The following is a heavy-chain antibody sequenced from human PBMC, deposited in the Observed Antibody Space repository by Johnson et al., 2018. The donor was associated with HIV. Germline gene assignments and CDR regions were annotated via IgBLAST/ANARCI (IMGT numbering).Heavy chain of an antibody. CDR2: ISYDGSNK. J-gene: IGHJ3*02. CDR3: AKDGGSSWSAFDI. V-gene: IGHV3-30*04. D-gene: IGHD6-13*01. Sequence: QVQLVESGGGVVQPGRSLRLSCSASGFTFSSYAMHWVRQAPGKGLEWVAVISYDGSNKYYAESMKGRLTISRDNAKNTLYLQMNTLRVEDTAVYYCAKDGGSSWSAFDIWGQGTMVTVSS. CDR1: GFTFSSYA.